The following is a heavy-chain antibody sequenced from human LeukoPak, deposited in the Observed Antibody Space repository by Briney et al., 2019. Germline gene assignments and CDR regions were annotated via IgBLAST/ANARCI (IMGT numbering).Heavy chain of an antibody. D-gene: IGHD1-26*01. J-gene: IGHJ5*02. CDR3: ARGKRGSYYDGFDP. CDR2: IIPILGIA. Sequence: SVKVSCKASGGTFSSYAISWVRQAPGQGLEWMGRIIPILGIANYAQKFQGRVTITADKSTSTAYMELSSLRSEDTAVYYCARGKRGSYYDGFDPWGQGTLVTVSS. V-gene: IGHV1-69*04. CDR1: GGTFSSYA.